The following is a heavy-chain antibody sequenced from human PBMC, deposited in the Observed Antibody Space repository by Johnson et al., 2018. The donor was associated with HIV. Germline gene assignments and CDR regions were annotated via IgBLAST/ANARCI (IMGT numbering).Heavy chain of an antibody. J-gene: IGHJ3*01. V-gene: IGHV3-30-3*01. CDR1: GFTFSRNA. Sequence: QVQLVESGGGVVQPGRSLRLSCAVSGFTFSRNAIHWVRQAPGKGLEWMAVISDDGSNKYYAESVKGRFTISRDNSKNTLYLQMNSLRPEDTAVYYCAREDLYDLGGQGTMVTVSS. CDR3: AREDLYDL. D-gene: IGHD1-1*01. CDR2: ISDDGSNK.